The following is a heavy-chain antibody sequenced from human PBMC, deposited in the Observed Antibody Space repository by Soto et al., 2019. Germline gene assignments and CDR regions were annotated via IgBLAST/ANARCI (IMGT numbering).Heavy chain of an antibody. CDR1: GFTFSDYY. CDR2: ISSSGSTI. V-gene: IGHV3-11*01. CDR3: GGDSSGYYYPDVFDI. Sequence: GGSLRLSCAASGFTFSDYYMSWIRQAPGKGLEWVSYISSSGSTIYYADSVKGRFTISRDNAKNSLYLQMNSLRAEDTAVYYCGGDSSGYYYPDVFDIWGQGTRVTV. J-gene: IGHJ3*02. D-gene: IGHD3-22*01.